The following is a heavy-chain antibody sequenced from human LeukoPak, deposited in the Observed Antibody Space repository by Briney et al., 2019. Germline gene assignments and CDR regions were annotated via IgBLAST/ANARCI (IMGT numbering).Heavy chain of an antibody. J-gene: IGHJ4*02. CDR3: ATLANYYDSSGYYYYFDY. D-gene: IGHD3-22*01. CDR2: FDPEDGET. Sequence: ASVKVSCKVSGYTLTELSMHWVRQAPGKGPEWMGGFDPEDGETIYAQKFQGRVTMTEDTSTDTAYMELSSLRSEDTAVYYCATLANYYDSSGYYYYFDYWGQGTLVTVSS. CDR1: GYTLTELS. V-gene: IGHV1-24*01.